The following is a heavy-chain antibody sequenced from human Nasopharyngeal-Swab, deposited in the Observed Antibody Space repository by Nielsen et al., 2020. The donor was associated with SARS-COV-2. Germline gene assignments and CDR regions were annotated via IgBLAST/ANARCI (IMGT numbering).Heavy chain of an antibody. V-gene: IGHV3-23*01. J-gene: IGHJ3*02. CDR1: GFTFSSYA. Sequence: GGSLRLSCAASGFTFSSYAMSWVRQAPGKGLEWVSAISGSGGSTYYADSVKGRFTISRDNSKNTLYLQMNSLRAEDTAVYYCDRSTSWFDAFDIWGQGTMVTVSS. CDR3: DRSTSWFDAFDI. CDR2: ISGSGGST. D-gene: IGHD2-2*01.